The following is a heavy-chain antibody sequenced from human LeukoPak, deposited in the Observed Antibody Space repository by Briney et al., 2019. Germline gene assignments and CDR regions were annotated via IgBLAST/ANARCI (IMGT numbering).Heavy chain of an antibody. J-gene: IGHJ4*02. CDR3: ARGVNSGSYLYYFDY. Sequence: AETLSLTCAVYGGSFSGYYWSWIRQPPGKGLEWIGEINHSGSNNYNASLKSRLTISVDTSKNQFSLKLSSVTAADTAVYYCARGVNSGSYLYYFDYWGQGTLVTVSS. CDR2: INHSGSN. V-gene: IGHV4-34*01. D-gene: IGHD1-26*01. CDR1: GGSFSGYY.